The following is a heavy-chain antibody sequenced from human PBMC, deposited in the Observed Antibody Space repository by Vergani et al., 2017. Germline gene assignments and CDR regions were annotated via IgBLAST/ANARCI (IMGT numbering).Heavy chain of an antibody. V-gene: IGHV3-23*01. D-gene: IGHD1-26*01. CDR3: AKALRLGEVGATKY. CDR2: ISGSGGST. Sequence: EVQLLESGGGLVQPGGSLRLSCAASGFTFSSYAMSWVRQAPGKGLEWVSAISGSGGSTYYADSVKGRFTISRANSKNTLYLQMNSLRAEDTAVYYCAKALRLGEVGATKYWGQGTLVTVSS. CDR1: GFTFSSYA. J-gene: IGHJ4*02.